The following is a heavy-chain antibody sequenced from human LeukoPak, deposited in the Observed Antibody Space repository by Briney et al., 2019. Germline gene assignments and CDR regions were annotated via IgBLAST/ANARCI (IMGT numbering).Heavy chain of an antibody. Sequence: PSQTLCLTCTVSGGSIRSGDYYWSWIRQRPGKGLEWIGYINHSGSTYYNPSLKSPAIISIDTSENQFSVKLTSVTAADTAVYYCARAYDSSGYYYYYYFDNWGKGTLVTVSS. CDR3: ARAYDSSGYYYYYYFDN. J-gene: IGHJ4*02. CDR1: GGSIRSGDYY. V-gene: IGHV4-31*01. D-gene: IGHD3-22*01. CDR2: INHSGST.